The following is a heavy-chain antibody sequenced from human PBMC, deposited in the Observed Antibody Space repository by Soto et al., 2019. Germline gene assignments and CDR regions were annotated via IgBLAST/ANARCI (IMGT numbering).Heavy chain of an antibody. V-gene: IGHV3-48*01. CDR1: GFTFSSYS. CDR2: ISSSSSTI. CDR3: ARDPANAFCGVYSDS. Sequence: GGSLRLSCAASGFTFSSYSMNWVRHAPGKGLEWASYISSSSSTIYYADSVKGRFTISRDNAKNSLYLQMNSLRAEDTAVYYCARDPANAFCGVYSDSWGEGPPVSVS. J-gene: IGHJ5*02. D-gene: IGHD3-3*01.